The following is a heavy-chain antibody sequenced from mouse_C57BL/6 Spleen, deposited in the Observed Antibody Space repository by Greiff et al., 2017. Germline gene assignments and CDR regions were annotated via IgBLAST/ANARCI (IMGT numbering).Heavy chain of an antibody. CDR3: ARSDYDGYYGGAFDY. V-gene: IGHV1-76*01. CDR2: IYPGSGNT. D-gene: IGHD2-3*01. CDR1: GYTFTDYY. Sequence: QVQLKQSGAELVRPGASVKLSCRASGYTFTDYYINWVKQRPGQGLEWIARIYPGSGNTYYNEKFKGKATLTAEKSSSTAYMQLSSLTSEDSAVYFCARSDYDGYYGGAFDYWGQGTTLTVSS. J-gene: IGHJ2*01.